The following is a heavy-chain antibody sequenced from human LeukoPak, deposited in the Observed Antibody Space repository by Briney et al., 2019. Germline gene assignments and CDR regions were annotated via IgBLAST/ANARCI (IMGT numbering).Heavy chain of an antibody. CDR1: GGSISNSNYY. V-gene: IGHV4-39*01. D-gene: IGHD3-22*01. Sequence: SETLSLTCTVSGGSISNSNYYWGWIRQPPGKGLEWIGNIYYSGSTYYNPSLRSRVTISVDTSKNQFSLKLTSVTAADTSTYYCARHLFGSGYYPDYWGQGTLVTVSS. J-gene: IGHJ4*02. CDR2: IYYSGST. CDR3: ARHLFGSGYYPDY.